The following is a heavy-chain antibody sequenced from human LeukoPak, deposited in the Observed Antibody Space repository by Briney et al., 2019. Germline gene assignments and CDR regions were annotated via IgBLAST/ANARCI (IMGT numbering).Heavy chain of an antibody. CDR2: INHSGST. CDR1: GGSFSGYY. Sequence: PSETLSLTCAVYGGSFSGYYWSWIRQPPGKGLEWIGEINHSGSTNYNPSLKSRVTISVDTSKNQFSLKLSSVTAADTAVYYCARGDGSGCTGTLSYWGQGTLVTVSS. V-gene: IGHV4-34*01. D-gene: IGHD6-19*01. CDR3: ARGDGSGCTGTLSY. J-gene: IGHJ4*02.